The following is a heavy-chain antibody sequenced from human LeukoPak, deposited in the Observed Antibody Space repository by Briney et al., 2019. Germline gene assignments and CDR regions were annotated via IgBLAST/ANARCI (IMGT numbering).Heavy chain of an antibody. Sequence: KPSETLSLTCTVSGGSISSYYWSWIRQPAGKGLEWIGRIYTSGSTNYNPSLKSRVTMSVDTSKNQFSLKLSSVTAADTAVYYCARDVIDAGWSRILNTLNWFDPWGQGTLVTVSS. CDR3: ARDVIDAGWSRILNTLNWFDP. CDR2: IYTSGST. CDR1: GGSISSYY. J-gene: IGHJ5*02. D-gene: IGHD2/OR15-2a*01. V-gene: IGHV4-4*07.